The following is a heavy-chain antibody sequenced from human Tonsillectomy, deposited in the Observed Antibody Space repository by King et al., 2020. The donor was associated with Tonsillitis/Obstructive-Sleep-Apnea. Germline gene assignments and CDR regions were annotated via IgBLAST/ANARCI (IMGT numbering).Heavy chain of an antibody. CDR3: ARHRGSWGLWCWLDN. CDR1: GGSISSFY. Sequence: VQLQESGPGLVKPSETLSLTCTVSGGSISSFYWSWIRQPPGKRLEWIAYINYSGSTNYNPSLNSRVTISVDTSKNQFSLKRSSVTAADTAVYYCARHRGSWGLWCWLDNWGQGALVTVSS. CDR2: INYSGST. V-gene: IGHV4-59*08. D-gene: IGHD2-21*01. J-gene: IGHJ5*02.